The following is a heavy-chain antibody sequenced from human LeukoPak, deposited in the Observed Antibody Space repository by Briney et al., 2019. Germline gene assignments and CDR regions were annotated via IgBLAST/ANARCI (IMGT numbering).Heavy chain of an antibody. CDR2: ISSSSSYI. D-gene: IGHD3-22*01. V-gene: IGHV3-21*01. Sequence: GGSLRLSCAASGFTFSSYGMNWVRQAPGKGLEWVSSISSSSSYIYYADSVKGRFTISRDNAKNSLYLQMNSLRAEDTAVYHCARGDEETYYYDSSGYQFDYWGQGTLVTVSS. CDR1: GFTFSSYG. J-gene: IGHJ4*02. CDR3: ARGDEETYYYDSSGYQFDY.